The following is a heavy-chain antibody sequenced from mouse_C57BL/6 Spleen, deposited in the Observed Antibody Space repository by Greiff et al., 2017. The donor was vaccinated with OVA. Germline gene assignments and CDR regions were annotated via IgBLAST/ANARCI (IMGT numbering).Heavy chain of an antibody. J-gene: IGHJ3*01. CDR2: IDPSDSYT. CDR1: GYTFTSYW. V-gene: IGHV1-50*01. CDR3: ARGDYYGSSYGFAY. Sequence: SGAELVKPGASVKLSCKASGYTFTSYWMQWVKQRPGQGLEWIGEIDPSDSYTNYNQKFKGKATLTVDTSSSTAYMQLSSLTSEDSAVYYCARGDYYGSSYGFAYWGQGTLVTVSA. D-gene: IGHD1-1*01.